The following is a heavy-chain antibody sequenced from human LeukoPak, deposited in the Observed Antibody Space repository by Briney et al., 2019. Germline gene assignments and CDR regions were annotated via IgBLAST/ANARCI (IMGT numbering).Heavy chain of an antibody. D-gene: IGHD3-10*01. Sequence: SETLSLTCTVSGGSISSSSYYWGWIRQPPGKGLEWIGSVYYSGSTYYNPSLKSRVTISVDTSKDQFSLKLSSVTAADTAVYYCARAGLETYYGKSYFDYWGQGTLVTVSS. CDR3: ARAGLETYYGKSYFDY. CDR1: GGSISSSSYY. J-gene: IGHJ4*02. V-gene: IGHV4-39*01. CDR2: VYYSGST.